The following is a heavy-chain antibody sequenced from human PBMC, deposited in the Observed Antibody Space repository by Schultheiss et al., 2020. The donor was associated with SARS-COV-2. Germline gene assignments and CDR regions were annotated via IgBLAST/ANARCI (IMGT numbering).Heavy chain of an antibody. Sequence: SETLSLTCTVSGGSISSYYWSWIRQPPGKALEWIGEIYHSGSTNYNPSLKSLVTISVDTSKNQFSLKLNSVTAADTAVYYCARGMDGDANDYWGQGTLVTVSS. V-gene: IGHV4-59*12. CDR2: IYHSGST. CDR1: GGSISSYY. J-gene: IGHJ4*02. D-gene: IGHD4-17*01. CDR3: ARGMDGDANDY.